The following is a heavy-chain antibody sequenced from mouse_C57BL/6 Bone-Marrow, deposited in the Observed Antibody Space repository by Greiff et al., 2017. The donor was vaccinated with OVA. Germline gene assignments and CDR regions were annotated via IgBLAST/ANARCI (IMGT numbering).Heavy chain of an antibody. CDR2: IYPGDGDT. J-gene: IGHJ2*01. CDR3: ARYYSNYGA. Sequence: QVQLQQSGAELVRPGASVKLSCKASGYAFSSSWMNWVKQRPGKGLEWIGRIYPGDGDTNYNGKFKGKATLTADKSSSTAYMQLSSLTSEDSAVYFCARYYSNYGAWGQGTTLTVSS. D-gene: IGHD2-5*01. CDR1: GYAFSSSW. V-gene: IGHV1-82*01.